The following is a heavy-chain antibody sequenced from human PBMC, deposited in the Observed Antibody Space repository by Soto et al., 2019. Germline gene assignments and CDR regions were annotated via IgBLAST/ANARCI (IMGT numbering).Heavy chain of an antibody. CDR1: GDSVSVGTYY. CDR3: ARGHRFNRNLDY. V-gene: IGHV4-61*01. J-gene: IGHJ4*02. CDR2: SFFTGSS. Sequence: QVQLQESGPTLVKPSETLSLTCTVSGDSVSVGTYYWSWIRQPPGKGLEWIGYSFFTGSSDYTPSFKSRVTISVDTSKNQFSLTLTSVTAADTAVYYCARGHRFNRNLDYWGQGTLVAVSS.